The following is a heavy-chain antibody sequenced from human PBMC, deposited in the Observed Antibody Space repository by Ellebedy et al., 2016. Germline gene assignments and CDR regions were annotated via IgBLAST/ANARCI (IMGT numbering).Heavy chain of an antibody. CDR3: ARRLSIGISGLGWFDP. V-gene: IGHV4-59*08. Sequence: SETLSLTXTVSGGSISSYYWSWIRQPPGKGLEWIGYIYYSGSTNYNPSLKSRVTISVDTSKNQFSLRLSSVTAADTAMYYCARRLSIGISGLGWFDPWGQGTLVTVSS. CDR2: IYYSGST. CDR1: GGSISSYY. J-gene: IGHJ5*02. D-gene: IGHD1-14*01.